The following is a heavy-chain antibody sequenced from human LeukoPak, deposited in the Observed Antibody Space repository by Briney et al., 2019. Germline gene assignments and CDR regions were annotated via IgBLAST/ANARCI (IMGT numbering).Heavy chain of an antibody. J-gene: IGHJ4*02. D-gene: IGHD3-16*02. V-gene: IGHV1-46*01. CDR3: AREGNAPRYLDY. CDR2: INPSGGST. CDR1: GYTFTSYY. Sequence: GASVKVSCKASGYTFTSYYMHWVRQAPEQGLEWMGIINPSGGSTSYAQKFQGRVTMTRDTSTSTVYMELSSLRSEDTAVYYCAREGNAPRYLDYWGQGTLVTVSS.